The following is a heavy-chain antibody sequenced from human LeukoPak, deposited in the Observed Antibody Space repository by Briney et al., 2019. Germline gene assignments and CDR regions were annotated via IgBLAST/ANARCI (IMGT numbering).Heavy chain of an antibody. CDR2: ISGSADST. CDR1: GFTFTSYS. V-gene: IGHV3-23*01. J-gene: IGHJ4*02. D-gene: IGHD6-19*01. CDR3: AKAKYSSGWDYFDY. Sequence: GGSLRLSCAASGFTFTSYSMNWVRQAPGKGLEWVSAISGSADSTYYADSVKGRFTISRDNSKNTLYLQMNSLRAEDTAVYYCAKAKYSSGWDYFDYWGQGTLVIVSS.